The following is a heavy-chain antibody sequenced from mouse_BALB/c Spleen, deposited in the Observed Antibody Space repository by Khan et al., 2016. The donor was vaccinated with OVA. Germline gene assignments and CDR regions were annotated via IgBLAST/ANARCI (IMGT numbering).Heavy chain of an antibody. Sequence: QVTLKESGPGILQPSQTLSLTCSFSGFSLSTSGMGVSWIRQPSGKGLEWLAHIYWDDDKRYNPSLKSRLTISKDTSRNQVFLKITSVDTADTATYYCARRARGVCFDYLFAYWGQGTLVTVSA. CDR2: IYWDDDK. CDR3: ARRARGVCFDYLFAY. J-gene: IGHJ3*01. CDR1: GFSLSTSGMG. V-gene: IGHV8-12*01. D-gene: IGHD2-4*01.